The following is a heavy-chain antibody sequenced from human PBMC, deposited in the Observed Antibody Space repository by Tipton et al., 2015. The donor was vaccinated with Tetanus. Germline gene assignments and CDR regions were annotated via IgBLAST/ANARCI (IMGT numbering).Heavy chain of an antibody. Sequence: SLRLSCAASGFSFSRDPMSWVRQAPGKGLEWVAVIPFDGRNERYADSVKGRFIISRDNSKNTLYLQMNSLRPEDTAVYYCARGYCSGDTCYLYFFDYWGQGTLVTVSS. D-gene: IGHD2-15*01. CDR2: IPFDGRNE. CDR3: ARGYCSGDTCYLYFFDY. J-gene: IGHJ4*02. CDR1: GFSFSRDP. V-gene: IGHV3-30*03.